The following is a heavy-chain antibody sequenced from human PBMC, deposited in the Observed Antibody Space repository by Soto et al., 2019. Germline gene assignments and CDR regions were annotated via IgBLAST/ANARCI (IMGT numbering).Heavy chain of an antibody. D-gene: IGHD3-3*01. CDR3: ARDQGRFSSPYYYGMDV. CDR2: ISSSSSYI. Sequence: PGESLKISCAASGFTFSSYSMNWVRQAPGKGLEWVSSISSSSSYIYYADSVKGRFTISRDNAKNSLYLQMNSLRAEDTAVYYCARDQGRFSSPYYYGMDVWGQGTTVTVSS. V-gene: IGHV3-21*01. CDR1: GFTFSSYS. J-gene: IGHJ6*02.